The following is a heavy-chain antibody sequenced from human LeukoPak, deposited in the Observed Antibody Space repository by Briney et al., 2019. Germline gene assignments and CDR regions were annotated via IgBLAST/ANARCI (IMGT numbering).Heavy chain of an antibody. J-gene: IGHJ4*02. CDR3: GRAEHDWGSDY. Sequence: SQTLSLTCAISGDSVSGNRATWNWLRQSPSRGLEWLGRIYYRSKWYSDYAVSVKGRITINPDTSKNQFTLLLNSVTPEDTAVYFCGRAEHDWGSDYWGQGTLVTVSS. V-gene: IGHV6-1*01. CDR2: IYYRSKWYS. CDR1: GDSVSGNRAT. D-gene: IGHD3-9*01.